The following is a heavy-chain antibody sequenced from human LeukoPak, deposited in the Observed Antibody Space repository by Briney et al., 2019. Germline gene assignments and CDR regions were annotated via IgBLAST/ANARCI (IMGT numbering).Heavy chain of an antibody. V-gene: IGHV3-7*01. J-gene: IGHJ4*02. CDR3: TKGRSNHY. D-gene: IGHD4-11*01. CDR2: INQGGSES. Sequence: PGGSLRLSCAASGFTFSDFWMGWVRQAPGKGLECVANINQGGSESYYVDSVKGRFTISRDNAKKSLFLQMNSLRAEDTAVYYCTKGRSNHYWGQGTLVTVST. CDR1: GFTFSDFW.